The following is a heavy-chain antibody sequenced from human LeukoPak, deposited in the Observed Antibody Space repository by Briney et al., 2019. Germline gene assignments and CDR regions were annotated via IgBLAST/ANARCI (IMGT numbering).Heavy chain of an antibody. CDR1: GFTFSSYG. Sequence: GGSLRLSCAASGFTFSSYGMHSVRQAPGKGGGWGAVISHDGSKKYYPDSVKSRFTISRDHSKNTLYLQMESLRAEATGVYYCATQRPNFPWCSGGSCYGLVIDYWGQRTLVTVSP. CDR2: ISHDGSKK. D-gene: IGHD2-15*01. CDR3: ATQRPNFPWCSGGSCYGLVIDY. J-gene: IGHJ4*02. V-gene: IGHV3-30*03.